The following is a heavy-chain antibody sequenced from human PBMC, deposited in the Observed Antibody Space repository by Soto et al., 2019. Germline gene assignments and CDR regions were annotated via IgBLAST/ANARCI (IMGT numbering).Heavy chain of an antibody. J-gene: IGHJ6*03. Sequence: ASVKVSCKASGYTFTSYDINWVRQATGQGLEWMGWMNPNSGNTGYAQKFQGRVTMTRNTSISTAYMELSSLRSEDTAVYYCARVPITIFGVFTYYYYYYMDAWGKESTVTLSS. CDR1: GYTFTSYD. V-gene: IGHV1-8*01. CDR3: ARVPITIFGVFTYYYYYYMDA. D-gene: IGHD3-3*01. CDR2: MNPNSGNT.